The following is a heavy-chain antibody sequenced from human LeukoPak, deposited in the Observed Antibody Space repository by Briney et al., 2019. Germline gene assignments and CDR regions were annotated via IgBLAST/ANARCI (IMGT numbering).Heavy chain of an antibody. Sequence: GGSLRLSCAASGFTFSDYYMSWIRQAPGKGLEWVSYISSSGSTIYYADSVKGRFTISRDNAKNSLYLQMNSLRAEDTAVYYCAREGCSSTSCYFWSMGAFDIWGQGTMVTVSS. D-gene: IGHD2-2*01. CDR1: GFTFSDYY. V-gene: IGHV3-11*01. CDR3: AREGCSSTSCYFWSMGAFDI. J-gene: IGHJ3*02. CDR2: ISSSGSTI.